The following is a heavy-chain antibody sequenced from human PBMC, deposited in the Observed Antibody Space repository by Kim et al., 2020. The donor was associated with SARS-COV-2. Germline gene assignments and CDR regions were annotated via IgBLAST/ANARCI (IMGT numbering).Heavy chain of an antibody. D-gene: IGHD5-12*01. V-gene: IGHV3-23*01. Sequence: GGSLRLSCAASGFTFSSYAMSWVRQAPGKGLEWVSAISGSGGSTYYADSVKGRFTISRDNSKNTLYLQMNSLRAEDTAVYYCAKDLENVPAAEHSGYDGNHFDYWGQGTLVTVSS. CDR2: ISGSGGST. CDR3: AKDLENVPAAEHSGYDGNHFDY. CDR1: GFTFSSYA. J-gene: IGHJ4*02.